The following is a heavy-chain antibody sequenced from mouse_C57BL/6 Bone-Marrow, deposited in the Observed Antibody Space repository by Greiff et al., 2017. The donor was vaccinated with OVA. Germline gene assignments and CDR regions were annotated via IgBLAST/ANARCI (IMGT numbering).Heavy chain of an antibody. CDR1: GFTFSSYG. V-gene: IGHV5-6*01. J-gene: IGHJ4*01. D-gene: IGHD1-1*01. CDR3: ARHIPPTTVGYYAMDY. CDR2: ISSGGSYT. Sequence: EVKLVESGGDLVKPGGSLKLSCAASGFTFSSYGMSWVRQTPDKRLEWVATISSGGSYTYYPDSVKGRFTISRDNAKNTLYLQMSSLKSEDTAMYYCARHIPPTTVGYYAMDYWGQGTSVTVSS.